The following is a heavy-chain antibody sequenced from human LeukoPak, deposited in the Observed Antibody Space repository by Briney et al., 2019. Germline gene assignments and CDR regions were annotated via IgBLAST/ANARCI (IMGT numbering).Heavy chain of an antibody. Sequence: GGSLRLSCVGSGFSFNTYTMNWVRQAPGKGLEWVSSIVRSSANIYDADSVRDRFTISRDNAKNSLYLQMNSLRVEDTAVYYCARGRMGAVTDYWGQGTLVTVSS. V-gene: IGHV3-21*01. D-gene: IGHD1-26*01. CDR3: ARGRMGAVTDY. CDR2: IVRSSANI. CDR1: GFSFNTYT. J-gene: IGHJ4*02.